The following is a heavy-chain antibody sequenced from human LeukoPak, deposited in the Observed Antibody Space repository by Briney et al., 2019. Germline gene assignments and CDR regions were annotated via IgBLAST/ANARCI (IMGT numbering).Heavy chain of an antibody. D-gene: IGHD3-10*01. V-gene: IGHV4-59*01. CDR1: GGSINDAS. CDR3: ARVGTYYRSLDS. CDR2: IYNSGGT. J-gene: IGHJ4*02. Sequence: SETLSLTCTVSGGSINDASWNWIRKPPGQGLEWIGYIYNSGGTNYNPSLKSRVTISLDTSKNQCSLKLSSVTAADTAVYYCARVGTYYRSLDSWGQGTLVTVSS.